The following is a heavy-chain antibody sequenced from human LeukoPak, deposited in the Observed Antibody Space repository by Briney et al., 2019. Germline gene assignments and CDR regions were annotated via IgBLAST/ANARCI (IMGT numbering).Heavy chain of an antibody. J-gene: IGHJ5*02. CDR1: GFTFSSYS. Sequence: GGSLRLSCAASGFTFSSYSMNWVRQAPGKGLEWVSSISSSSSYIYYADSVKGRFTISRDNAKNSLYLQMNSLRAEDTAVYYCAGEEGYSSSWYLDWFDPWGQGTLVTVSS. CDR3: AGEEGYSSSWYLDWFDP. CDR2: ISSSSSYI. D-gene: IGHD6-13*01. V-gene: IGHV3-21*01.